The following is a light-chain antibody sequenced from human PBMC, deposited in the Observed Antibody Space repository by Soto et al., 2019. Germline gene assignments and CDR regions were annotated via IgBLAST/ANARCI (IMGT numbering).Light chain of an antibody. V-gene: IGLV2-14*01. J-gene: IGLJ3*02. CDR3: SASRSSNLHV. CDR1: SSDIGGYNY. Sequence: QSALTQPASVSGSPGQSITISCTGTSSDIGGYNYVSWYQQHPGKAPKLMIYGVSNRPSGASNRFSGSKSGNTASLTISGLQAEDEADYYCSASRSSNLHVFGAGTKLTVL. CDR2: GVS.